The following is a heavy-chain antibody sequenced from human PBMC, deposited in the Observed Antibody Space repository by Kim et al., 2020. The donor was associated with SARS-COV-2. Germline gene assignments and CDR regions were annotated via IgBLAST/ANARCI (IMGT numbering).Heavy chain of an antibody. CDR2: IYTSGST. CDR3: ARAIVGATTDFDY. D-gene: IGHD1-26*01. V-gene: IGHV4-61*02. J-gene: IGHJ4*02. CDR1: GGSISSGSYY. Sequence: SETLSLTCTVSGGSISSGSYYWSWIRQPAGKGLEWIGRIYTSGSTNYNPSLKSRVTISVDTSKNQFSLKLSSVTAADTAVYYCARAIVGATTDFDYWGQGTLVTVSS.